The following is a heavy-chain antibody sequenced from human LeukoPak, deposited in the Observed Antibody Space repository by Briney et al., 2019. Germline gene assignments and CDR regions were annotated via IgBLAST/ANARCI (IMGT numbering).Heavy chain of an antibody. CDR1: GGSISSGSYY. V-gene: IGHV4-61*02. CDR2: IYTSGST. CDR3: YRSGSYWDYYYYMDV. Sequence: SETLSLTCTVSGGSISSGSYYWSWIRQPAGKGLEWIGRIYTSGSTNYNPSLKSRVTISVDTSKNQFSLKLSSVTAADTAVYYCYRSGSYWDYYYYMDVWGKGTTVTVSS. D-gene: IGHD3-10*01. J-gene: IGHJ6*03.